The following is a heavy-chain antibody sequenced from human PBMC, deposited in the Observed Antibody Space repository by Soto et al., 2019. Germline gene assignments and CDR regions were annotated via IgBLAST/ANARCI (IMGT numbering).Heavy chain of an antibody. CDR3: ARDPVCGGDCYSNGMDV. V-gene: IGHV4-31*03. D-gene: IGHD2-21*02. J-gene: IGHJ6*02. CDR2: IYYSGST. CDR1: GGSISSGGYY. Sequence: QVQLQESGPGLVKPSQTLSLTCTVSGGSISSGGYYWSWIRQHPGKGLEWIGYIYYSGSTYYNPSLKSRVTRSVDTSKNQFSLKLSSVTAADTAVYYCARDPVCGGDCYSNGMDVWGQGTTVTVSS.